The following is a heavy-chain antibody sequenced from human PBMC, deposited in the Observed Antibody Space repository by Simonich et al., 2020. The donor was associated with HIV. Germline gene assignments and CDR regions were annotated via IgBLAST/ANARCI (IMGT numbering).Heavy chain of an antibody. CDR2: INHSGST. D-gene: IGHD4-4*01. CDR1: GGSFSGYY. V-gene: IGHV4-34*01. Sequence: QVQLQQWGAGLLKPSETLSLTCAVYGGSFSGYYWSWIRQPPGKGLVWIGEINHSGSTNDNPSLKSRVTISVDTSKNQFSLKLSSVTAADTAVYYCATTINYEDAFDIWGQGTMVTVSS. CDR3: ATTINYEDAFDI. J-gene: IGHJ3*02.